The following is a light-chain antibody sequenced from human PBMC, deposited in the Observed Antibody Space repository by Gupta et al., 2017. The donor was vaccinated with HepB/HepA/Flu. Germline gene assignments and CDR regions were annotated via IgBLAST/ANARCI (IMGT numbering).Light chain of an antibody. CDR2: CAS. V-gene: IGKV3-15*01. CDR1: QSVRIN. J-gene: IGKJ4*01. Sequence: DIVMTQYPATLSVSPGERATLSCRASQSVRINLGWYHQIPAQPPSLLIYCASTSASGIQDRFSGSGSWTEFTLTIISLLSEEFSVYYCQQYYDWYPLSFGGGTKVAIK. CDR3: QQYYDWYPLS.